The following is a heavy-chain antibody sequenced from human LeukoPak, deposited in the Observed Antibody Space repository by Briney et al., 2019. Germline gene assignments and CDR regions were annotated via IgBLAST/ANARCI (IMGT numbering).Heavy chain of an antibody. CDR1: GYTFTVYY. D-gene: IGHD3-3*01. Sequence: ASVKVSCKASGYTFTVYYMHWVRQAPGQGLEWMGWINPNSGGTNYAQKFQGRVTMTRDTSISTAYMELSRLRSDDTAVYYCARVVVFGVSDNEHYFDYWGQGTLVTVSS. CDR2: INPNSGGT. J-gene: IGHJ4*02. CDR3: ARVVVFGVSDNEHYFDY. V-gene: IGHV1-2*02.